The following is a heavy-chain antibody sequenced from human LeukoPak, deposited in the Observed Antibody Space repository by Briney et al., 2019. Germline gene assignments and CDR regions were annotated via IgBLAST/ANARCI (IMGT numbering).Heavy chain of an antibody. Sequence: SQTLSLTCDVSGGSISSDDHYWSWIRQRPGQGLEWIGYIHYSGSTYYSPSLESRVTISVDTSKNQFSLRLNSVTAADTAVYYCARGGDDYGNLDIWGQGTMVTVSS. CDR2: IHYSGST. V-gene: IGHV4-31*11. CDR1: GGSISSDDHY. D-gene: IGHD4-17*01. J-gene: IGHJ3*02. CDR3: ARGGDDYGNLDI.